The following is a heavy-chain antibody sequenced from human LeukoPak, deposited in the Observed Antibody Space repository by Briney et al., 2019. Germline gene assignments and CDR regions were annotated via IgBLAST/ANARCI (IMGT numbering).Heavy chain of an antibody. V-gene: IGHV3-15*01. CDR2: IKSKTDGGTT. D-gene: IGHD2-15*01. CDR3: TTDLIVVVVAATPGLDY. J-gene: IGHJ4*02. Sequence: PGGSLRLSCAASGFTFSSYAMSWVRQAPGKGLEWVGRIKSKTDGGTTDYAAPVKGRFTISRDDSKNTLHLQMNSLKTEDTAVYYCTTDLIVVVVAATPGLDYWGQGTLVTVSS. CDR1: GFTFSSYA.